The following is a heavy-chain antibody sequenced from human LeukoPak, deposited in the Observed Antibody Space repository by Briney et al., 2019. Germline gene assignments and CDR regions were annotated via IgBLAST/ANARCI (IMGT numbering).Heavy chain of an antibody. Sequence: GGSLRLSCAASGFTFSSYSMNWVRQAPGKRLEWVSSISSSSSYIYYADSVKGRFTISRDNAKNSLYLQMNSLGAEDTAVYYCAREDSSGYKDYWGQGTLVTVSS. CDR1: GFTFSSYS. V-gene: IGHV3-21*01. D-gene: IGHD3-22*01. J-gene: IGHJ4*02. CDR3: AREDSSGYKDY. CDR2: ISSSSSYI.